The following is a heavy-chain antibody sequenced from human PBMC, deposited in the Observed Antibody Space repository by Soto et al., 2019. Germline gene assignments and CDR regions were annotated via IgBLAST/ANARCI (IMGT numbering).Heavy chain of an antibody. CDR3: ARVGAIVGANSGDY. CDR2: IYYSGST. V-gene: IGHV4-30-4*01. CDR1: GGSISSGDFY. J-gene: IGHJ4*02. D-gene: IGHD1-26*01. Sequence: QVQLRESGPGLVKPSQTLSLTCSVSGGSISSGDFYWSWIRQPPGKGLEWIGYIYYSGSTYYNPSLRSRVARSLDTSNNQFSLKLSSVTAADTAMYYCARVGAIVGANSGDYWGQGTLVTVSS.